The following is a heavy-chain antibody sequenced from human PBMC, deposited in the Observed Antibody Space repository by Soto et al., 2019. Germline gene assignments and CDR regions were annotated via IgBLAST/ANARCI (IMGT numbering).Heavy chain of an antibody. CDR3: AGDFSYYYGMDV. V-gene: IGHV3-21*01. Sequence: GGSLRLSCAASGFTFSSYSMNWVRQAPGKGLEWVSSISSSSSYIYYADSVKGRFTISRDNAKNSLYLQMNSLRAEDTAVYYCAGDFSYYYGMDVWGQGTTVTVSS. D-gene: IGHD3-3*01. CDR1: GFTFSSYS. CDR2: ISSSSSYI. J-gene: IGHJ6*02.